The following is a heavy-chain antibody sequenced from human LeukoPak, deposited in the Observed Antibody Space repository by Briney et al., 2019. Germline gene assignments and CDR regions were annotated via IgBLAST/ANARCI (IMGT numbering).Heavy chain of an antibody. CDR3: ARRAGEYSHPYDY. D-gene: IGHD2-15*01. CDR2: IYSGGNT. V-gene: IGHV3-53*01. CDR1: GFTVSSNS. Sequence: PGGSLRLSCTVSGFTVSSNSWSWVRQAPGKGLEWVSFIYSGGNTQYSDSVKGRFTISRDNSKNTLYLQMNSLRAEDTAIYYCARRAGEYSHPYDYWGQGTLVTVSS. J-gene: IGHJ4*02.